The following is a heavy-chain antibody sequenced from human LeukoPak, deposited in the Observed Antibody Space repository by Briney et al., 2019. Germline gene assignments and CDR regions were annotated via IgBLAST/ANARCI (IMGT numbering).Heavy chain of an antibody. CDR1: GFTFSSYW. CDR3: ARDIEMAPVLGY. J-gene: IGHJ4*02. D-gene: IGHD5-24*01. CDR2: ISTSGSTI. V-gene: IGHV3-48*04. Sequence: GGSLRLSCAASGFTFSSYWMSWVRQAPGKGLEWVSYISTSGSTISYADSVKGRFTISRDNAKNSLYLQMNSLRAEDTALYYCARDIEMAPVLGYWGQGTLVTVSS.